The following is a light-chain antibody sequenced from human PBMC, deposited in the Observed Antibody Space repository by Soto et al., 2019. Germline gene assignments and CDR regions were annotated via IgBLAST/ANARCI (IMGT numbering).Light chain of an antibody. CDR1: QSVRNNY. J-gene: IGKJ4*01. CDR3: QQYGSSPDT. Sequence: EIVLTQSPGTLSLSPGERATLSCRASQSVRNNYLAWYQQKPGQAPRLLIYDASSRATGIPDRFSGSGSGTDFTLTISSLEPEDFAVYYCQQYGSSPDTFGGGTKVEIK. V-gene: IGKV3-20*01. CDR2: DAS.